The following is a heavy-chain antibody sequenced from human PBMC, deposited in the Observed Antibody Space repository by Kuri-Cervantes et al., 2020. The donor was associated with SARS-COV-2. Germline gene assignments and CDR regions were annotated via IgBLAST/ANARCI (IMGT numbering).Heavy chain of an antibody. CDR3: ATGPLYHKRY. Sequence: SETLSLTCTVSGGSISSGDYWSWVRQPQGKGLEWIGEINRGGSTNYNPSLKSRVTISLDTSKNHFSLRLSSVTAADTAVYYCATGPLYHKRYWGQGTLVTVSS. J-gene: IGHJ4*02. V-gene: IGHV4-34*01. D-gene: IGHD1-1*01. CDR1: GGSISSGDY. CDR2: INRGGST.